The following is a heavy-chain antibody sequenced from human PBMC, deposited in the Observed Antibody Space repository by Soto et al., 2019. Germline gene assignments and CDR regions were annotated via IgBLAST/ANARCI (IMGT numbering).Heavy chain of an antibody. CDR3: ATTDKEVKPYFFDY. D-gene: IGHD3-9*01. CDR2: YVAEEAET. CDR1: GHTISELS. Sequence: GASVKVSCKVSGHTISELSLHWVRQAPGKGLEWMGGYVAEEAETVYAQKFQGRVTMTEDTSADTAYLELSSLRSDDTAVHYCATTDKEVKPYFFDYWGQGTLVTVSS. J-gene: IGHJ4*02. V-gene: IGHV1-24*01.